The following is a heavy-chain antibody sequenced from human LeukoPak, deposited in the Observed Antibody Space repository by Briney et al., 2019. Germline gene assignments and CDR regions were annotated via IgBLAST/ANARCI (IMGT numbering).Heavy chain of an antibody. J-gene: IGHJ3*02. V-gene: IGHV3-21*01. CDR1: GFTFSSYS. Sequence: GGSLRLSCAASGFTFSSYSMNWVRQAPGKGLEWVSSISSSSSYIYYADSVKGRFTISRDNAKNSLYLQMNSLRAEDTAVYYCARSDSGSYLSPDAFGIWGQGTMVTVSS. D-gene: IGHD1-26*01. CDR2: ISSSSSYI. CDR3: ARSDSGSYLSPDAFGI.